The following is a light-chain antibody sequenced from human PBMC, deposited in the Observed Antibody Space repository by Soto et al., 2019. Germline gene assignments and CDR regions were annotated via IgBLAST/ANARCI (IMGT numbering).Light chain of an antibody. CDR3: QQSYSIPYT. J-gene: IGKJ2*01. V-gene: IGKV1-39*01. Sequence: DIQMTQSPSSLSASVGDRGTISCRASQSISSYLNWYQVKPGKAPKVLIYVASSLQSEVPSRFGGSGSATDFNLTISSLHPDDFATYYCQQSYSIPYTFGQGTKIDIK. CDR1: QSISSY. CDR2: VAS.